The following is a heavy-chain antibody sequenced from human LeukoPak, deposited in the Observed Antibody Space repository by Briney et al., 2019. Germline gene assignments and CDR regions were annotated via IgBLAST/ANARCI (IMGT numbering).Heavy chain of an antibody. J-gene: IGHJ5*02. CDR2: IYHSGST. CDR3: AREAGYDKYNWFDP. CDR1: GGSISSSNW. Sequence: SETLSLTCAVSGGSISSSNWWSWVRQPPGKGLEWIGEIYHSGSTNYNPSLKSRVTMSVDTSKNQFSLKLSSVTAADTAVYYCAREAGYDKYNWFDPWGQGTLVTVSS. D-gene: IGHD3-3*01. V-gene: IGHV4-4*02.